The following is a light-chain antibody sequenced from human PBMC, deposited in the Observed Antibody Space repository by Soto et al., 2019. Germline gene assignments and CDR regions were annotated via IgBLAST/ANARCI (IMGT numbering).Light chain of an antibody. Sequence: DIQMTQSPSTLPASVGDRVTITCRASQSISSWLAWYQQKPGKAPKLLIYKASSLESGVPSRFSGSGSGTEFTLTISSLQPDDFATYYCQQYNSYSPLFTFGPGTKVDIK. J-gene: IGKJ3*01. V-gene: IGKV1-5*03. CDR3: QQYNSYSPLFT. CDR1: QSISSW. CDR2: KAS.